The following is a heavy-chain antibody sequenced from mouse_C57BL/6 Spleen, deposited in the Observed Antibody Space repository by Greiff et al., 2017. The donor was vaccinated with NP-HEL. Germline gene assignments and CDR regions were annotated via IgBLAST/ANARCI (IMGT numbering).Heavy chain of an antibody. CDR3: ARDYYGSSSLYY. D-gene: IGHD1-1*01. J-gene: IGHJ4*01. CDR2: IDPSDSET. CDR1: GYTFTSYW. V-gene: IGHV1-52*01. Sequence: QVQLKQPGAELVRPGSSVKLSCKASGYTFTSYWMHWVKQRPIQGLEWIGNIDPSDSETHYNQKFKDKATLTVDKSSSTAYMQLSSLTSEDSAVYYCARDYYGSSSLYYWGQGTSVTVSS.